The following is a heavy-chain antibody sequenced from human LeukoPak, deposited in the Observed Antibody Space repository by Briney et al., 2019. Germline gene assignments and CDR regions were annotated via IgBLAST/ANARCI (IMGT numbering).Heavy chain of an antibody. D-gene: IGHD2-2*01. V-gene: IGHV3-7*03. CDR3: AKHLYCSSTSCPSTSIDY. CDR2: INQDGSEK. Sequence: AGGSLRLSCAASGFTFSSYWMNWVRQAPGKGLEWVANINQDGSEKYYVDSVKGRFTISRDNAKNSLYLQTNSLRAEDTAVYYCAKHLYCSSTSCPSTSIDYWGQGTLVTVSS. J-gene: IGHJ4*02. CDR1: GFTFSSYW.